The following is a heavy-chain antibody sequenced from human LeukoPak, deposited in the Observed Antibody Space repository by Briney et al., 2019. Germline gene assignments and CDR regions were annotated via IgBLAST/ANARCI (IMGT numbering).Heavy chain of an antibody. CDR2: IFAGGNT. V-gene: IGHV3-53*01. CDR3: ARDRGEGTDY. D-gene: IGHD3-16*01. CDR1: GFSVSSNY. Sequence: GGSLRLFCAASGFSVSSNYMTLVRPAPGEGLDWVSVIFAGGNTYYGDSVKGRFTISRDDSKNTLYLQRNSLRVEDTAIYYCARDRGEGTDYWGQGTLVTVSS. J-gene: IGHJ4*02.